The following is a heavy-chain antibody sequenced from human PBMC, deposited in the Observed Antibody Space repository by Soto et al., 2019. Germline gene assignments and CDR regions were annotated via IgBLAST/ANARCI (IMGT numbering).Heavy chain of an antibody. CDR3: ARDVVRYYDSSGSFDY. J-gene: IGHJ4*02. CDR1: GYTFTSYA. Sequence: GASVKVSCKASGYTFTSYAMHWVRQAPGQRLEWMGWINAGNGNTKYSQKFQGRVTITRDTSASTAYMELSSLRSEDTAVYYCARDVVRYYDSSGSFDYWGQGTLVTVSS. CDR2: INAGNGNT. D-gene: IGHD3-22*01. V-gene: IGHV1-3*01.